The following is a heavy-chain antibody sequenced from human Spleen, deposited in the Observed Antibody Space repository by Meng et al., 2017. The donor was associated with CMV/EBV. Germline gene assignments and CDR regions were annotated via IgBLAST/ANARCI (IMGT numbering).Heavy chain of an antibody. CDR1: GGSFSGYY. Sequence: LETLSLTCAVYGGSFSGYYWSWIRQPPGKGLEWTGEINHSGSTNSNPSLKSRVTISLDTSTNPLVPNPSSVTASDTAVYYCARDPGTGGWSYYGLDVWGQGTTVTVSS. D-gene: IGHD1-1*01. CDR3: ARDPGTGGWSYYGLDV. J-gene: IGHJ6*02. V-gene: IGHV4-34*01. CDR2: INHSGST.